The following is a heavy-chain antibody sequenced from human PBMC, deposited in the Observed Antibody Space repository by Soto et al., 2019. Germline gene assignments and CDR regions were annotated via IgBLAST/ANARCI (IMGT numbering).Heavy chain of an antibody. CDR1: GYSFTNNL. Sequence: PGESLKISFEASGYSFTNNLIAWVRQKPGKGLEWLGRIDPSDSYTNYSPSFQGHVTISADKSISPAYLQWTSLQASDTAMYYCARHGPGEDGDHLAAFDIWGRGKRVTV. J-gene: IGHJ3*02. V-gene: IGHV5-10-1*01. D-gene: IGHD7-27*01. CDR2: IDPSDSYT. CDR3: ARHGPGEDGDHLAAFDI.